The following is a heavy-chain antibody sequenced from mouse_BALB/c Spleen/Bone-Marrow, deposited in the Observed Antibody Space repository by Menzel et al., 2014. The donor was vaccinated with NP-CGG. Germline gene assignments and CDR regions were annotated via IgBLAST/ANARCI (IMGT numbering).Heavy chain of an antibody. V-gene: IGHV1-7*01. CDR3: ARKGYGNYHYYAMDY. J-gene: IGHJ4*01. CDR1: GYTFTSYW. Sequence: LEESGAELAKPGASVKMSCKASGYTFTSYWMYWIKQRPGQGLEWIGYINPSTGYTEYNQKFKDKATLTADKSSNTAYMQLSSLTSEDSAVYYCARKGYGNYHYYAMDYWGQGTSVTASS. D-gene: IGHD2-1*01. CDR2: INPSTGYT.